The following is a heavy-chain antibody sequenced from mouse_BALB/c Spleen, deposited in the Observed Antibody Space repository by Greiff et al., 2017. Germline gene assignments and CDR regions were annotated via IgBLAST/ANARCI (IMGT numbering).Heavy chain of an antibody. J-gene: IGHJ4*01. V-gene: IGHV5-4*02. Sequence: EVMLVESGGGLVKPGGSLKLSCAASGFTFSDYYMYWVRQTPEKRLEWVATISGGGSYTYYPDSVKGRFTISRDNAKNNLYLQMSSLKSEDTAMYYCVRYDDAMDYWGQGTSVTVSS. CDR2: ISGGGSYT. CDR1: GFTFSDYY. D-gene: IGHD2-14*01. CDR3: VRYDDAMDY.